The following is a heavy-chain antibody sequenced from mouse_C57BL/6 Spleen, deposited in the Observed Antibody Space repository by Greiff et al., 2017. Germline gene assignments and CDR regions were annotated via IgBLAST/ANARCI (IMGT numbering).Heavy chain of an antibody. CDR1: GYTFTSYW. V-gene: IGHV1-59*01. CDR3: ARRGIYYDYGYAMDY. D-gene: IGHD2-4*01. Sequence: QVQLQQPGAELVRPGTSVKLSCKASGYTFTSYWMHWVKQRPGQGLEWIGVIDPSDSYTNYNQKFKGKATLTVDTSSSTAYMQLSSLTSEASAVYYCARRGIYYDYGYAMDYWGQGTSVTVSS. CDR2: IDPSDSYT. J-gene: IGHJ4*01.